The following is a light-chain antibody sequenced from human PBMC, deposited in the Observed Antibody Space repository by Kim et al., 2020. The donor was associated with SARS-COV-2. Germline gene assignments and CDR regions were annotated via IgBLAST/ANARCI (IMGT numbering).Light chain of an antibody. CDR1: IIASKR. V-gene: IGLV3-21*04. J-gene: IGLJ1*01. Sequence: SYKLTQPPSVSVAPGQTALITCGGNIIASKRVHWYQQRPGQAPVLVIYYDTDRPSGIPERFSGSSSGNTATLTISRVEDGDEADYYCQVWDGNSDHPYVFGTGTKVTVL. CDR2: YDT. CDR3: QVWDGNSDHPYV.